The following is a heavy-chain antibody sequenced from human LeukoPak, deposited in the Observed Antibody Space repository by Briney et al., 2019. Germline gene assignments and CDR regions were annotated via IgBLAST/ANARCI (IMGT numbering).Heavy chain of an antibody. J-gene: IGHJ3*02. Sequence: GGSLSFSCAPPGFPFSTYAIYWVRQAPGKGLEFVSAITGNGGSTFYANSVKGRFTISRDNSKNTLYLQMGSLRAEDTAVYYCARDRSGSYRDAFGIWGQGTMVTVSS. CDR3: ARDRSGSYRDAFGI. CDR1: GFPFSTYA. V-gene: IGHV3-64*01. D-gene: IGHD1-26*01. CDR2: ITGNGGST.